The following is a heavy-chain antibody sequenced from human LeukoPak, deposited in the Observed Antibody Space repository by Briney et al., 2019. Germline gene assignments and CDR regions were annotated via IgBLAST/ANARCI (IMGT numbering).Heavy chain of an antibody. CDR2: IKQDGSEK. Sequence: PGGSLRLSCAASGFIFSSYWMSWVRQAPGKGQEWVANIKQDGSEKYYVDSVKGRFTISRDNAKNSLYLQMDSLRAEDTAVYYCARFIRAMDFDYCGQGTLVTVSS. V-gene: IGHV3-7*01. J-gene: IGHJ4*02. CDR1: GFIFSSYW. D-gene: IGHD3-16*01. CDR3: ARFIRAMDFDY.